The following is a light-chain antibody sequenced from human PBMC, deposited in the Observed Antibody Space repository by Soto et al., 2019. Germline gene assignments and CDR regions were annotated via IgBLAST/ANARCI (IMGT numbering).Light chain of an antibody. CDR2: GAS. CDR1: QSVDRN. CDR3: QQYDSWPLT. V-gene: IGKV3D-15*01. Sequence: EIVMTQSPGTLSVSTEEGATLSCRASQSVDRNLAWYQQKPGQGPRLLIYGASTRPTGIPDRFSGSGSGTEFSLTISSLQSEDFAVYYCQQYDSWPLTFGGGTKVEIK. J-gene: IGKJ4*01.